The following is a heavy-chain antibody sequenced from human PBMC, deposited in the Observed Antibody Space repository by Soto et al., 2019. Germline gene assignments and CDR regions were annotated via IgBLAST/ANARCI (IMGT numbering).Heavy chain of an antibody. CDR1: GGSISSDGYY. CDR3: ARAGLFDL. CDR2: IQYSGST. Sequence: VQLQESGPGLVKPSQTLSLTCTVSGGSISSDGYYWTWIRQHPETGLECIGYIQYSGSTYYNPSLQSRVTISMDTSQDQFSLKLTSVTASDTAVYYCARAGLFDLWGRGTLVTVSS. J-gene: IGHJ2*01. V-gene: IGHV4-31*03.